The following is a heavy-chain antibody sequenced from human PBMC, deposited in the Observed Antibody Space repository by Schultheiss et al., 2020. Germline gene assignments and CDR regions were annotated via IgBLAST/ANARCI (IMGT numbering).Heavy chain of an antibody. CDR2: IYYSGST. V-gene: IGHV4-39*01. J-gene: IGHJ4*02. D-gene: IGHD1-26*01. Sequence: SETLSLTCTVSGGSISSGSYQWGWIRQPPEKGLEWIGSIYYSGSTSYNPSLKSRVTISVDTSKNQFSLKLSSVTAADTAVYYCARLSGTYGSDCDYWGQGTLVTVSS. CDR1: GGSISSGSYQ. CDR3: ARLSGTYGSDCDY.